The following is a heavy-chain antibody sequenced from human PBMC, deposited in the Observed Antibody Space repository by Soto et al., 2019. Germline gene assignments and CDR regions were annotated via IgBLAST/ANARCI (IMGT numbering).Heavy chain of an antibody. Sequence: PGGSLRLSCAASGFMFSSYGMSWVRQSPGKGLEWVSSISGSGGSTYYADSVKGRFTISRDNSKSTLYLQLSSLRAEDTAVYFCAKGPSYSGAYFPFGYWGQGTLVTVSS. CDR1: GFMFSSYG. D-gene: IGHD1-26*01. CDR3: AKGPSYSGAYFPFGY. CDR2: ISGSGGST. J-gene: IGHJ4*02. V-gene: IGHV3-23*01.